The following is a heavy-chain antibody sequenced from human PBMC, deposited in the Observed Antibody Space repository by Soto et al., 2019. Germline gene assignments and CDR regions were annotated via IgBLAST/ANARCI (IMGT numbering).Heavy chain of an antibody. V-gene: IGHV1-69*10. CDR3: ARDRPPYYDFWSAVTEAHGMDV. D-gene: IGHD3-3*01. CDR2: IIPILGTA. J-gene: IGHJ6*02. Sequence: SVKVSCKASGGTFSSYAISWVRQAPGQGLEWMGGIIPILGTANYAQKFQGRVTITADKSTSTAYMELSSLRSEDTAVYYCARDRPPYYDFWSAVTEAHGMDVWGQGTTVTVSS. CDR1: GGTFSSYA.